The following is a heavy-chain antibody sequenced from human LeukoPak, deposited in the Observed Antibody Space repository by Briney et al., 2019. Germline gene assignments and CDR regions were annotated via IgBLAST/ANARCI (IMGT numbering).Heavy chain of an antibody. CDR1: GFTFSNYD. CDR3: ARAPQWLLSDY. Sequence: GRSLRLSCAASGFTFSNYDMHWVRQAPGKGLEWVAVIWSDGSDKYYEDSVKGRFTISRDNSKNTLDLQMNSLRAEDTAVYYCARAPQWLLSDYWGQGTLVTVSS. V-gene: IGHV3-33*01. D-gene: IGHD3-3*01. J-gene: IGHJ4*02. CDR2: IWSDGSDK.